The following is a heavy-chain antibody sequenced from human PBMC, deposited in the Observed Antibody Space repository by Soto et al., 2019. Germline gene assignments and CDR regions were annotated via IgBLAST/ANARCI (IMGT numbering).Heavy chain of an antibody. D-gene: IGHD2-15*01. Sequence: GGSLRLSCAASGFTFSSYAMSWVRQAPGKGLEWVSAISGSGGSTYYADSVKGRFTISRDNSKNTLYLQMNSLRAEDTAVYYCVKSGYCSGGSCFYYYYYMDVWGKGTTVTVSS. V-gene: IGHV3-23*01. CDR2: ISGSGGST. J-gene: IGHJ6*03. CDR3: VKSGYCSGGSCFYYYYYMDV. CDR1: GFTFSSYA.